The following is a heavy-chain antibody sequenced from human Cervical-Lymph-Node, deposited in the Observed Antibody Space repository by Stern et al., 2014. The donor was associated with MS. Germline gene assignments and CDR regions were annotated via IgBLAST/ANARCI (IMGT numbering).Heavy chain of an antibody. D-gene: IGHD3-22*01. CDR3: ASRGPYYYDSSGYSLGPYFDY. V-gene: IGHV3-21*01. Sequence: EMQLVESGGGLVKPGGSLRLSCAASGFPFSRYSMNWVRQAPGKGLEWVSSISSSSSYIYYADSVKGRFTISRDNAKNSLYLQMNSLRAEDTAVYYCASRGPYYYDSSGYSLGPYFDYWGQGTLVTVSS. CDR1: GFPFSRYS. CDR2: ISSSSSYI. J-gene: IGHJ4*02.